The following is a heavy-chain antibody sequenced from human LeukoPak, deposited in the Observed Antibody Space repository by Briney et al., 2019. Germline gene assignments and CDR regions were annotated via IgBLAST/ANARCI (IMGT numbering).Heavy chain of an antibody. J-gene: IGHJ4*02. CDR3: TRGPTLIGVAGTWPLDD. V-gene: IGHV3-21*01. Sequence: GGSLRLSCAASGFTFSSYSMHWVRQAPGKGLEWVSSISSASAYGYYADSVKGRFTISRDNAKNSLHLQMNSLRAEDSAVYYCTRGPTLIGVAGTWPLDDWGQGTLVTVSS. CDR1: GFTFSSYS. CDR2: ISSASAYG. D-gene: IGHD6-19*01.